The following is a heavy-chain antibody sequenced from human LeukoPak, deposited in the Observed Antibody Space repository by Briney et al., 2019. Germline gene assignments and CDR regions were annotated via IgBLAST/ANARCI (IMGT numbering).Heavy chain of an antibody. CDR3: ARHAYYYDSSGYLGGNAFDI. CDR1: GYXFTSYW. J-gene: IGHJ3*02. Sequence: GESLKISCNGSGYXFTSYWICWVRQMPGKGLEWMGIIYPGDSDTRYSPSFQGQVTISADKSISTAYLQWSSLKASDTAMYYCARHAYYYDSSGYLGGNAFDIWGQGTMVTVSS. CDR2: IYPGDSDT. V-gene: IGHV5-51*01. D-gene: IGHD3-22*01.